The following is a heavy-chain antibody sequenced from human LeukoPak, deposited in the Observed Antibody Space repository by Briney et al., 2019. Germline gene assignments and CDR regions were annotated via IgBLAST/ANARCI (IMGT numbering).Heavy chain of an antibody. D-gene: IGHD3-10*01. J-gene: IGHJ4*02. Sequence: KPSETLSLTCTVSGGSISSSSYYWGWIRQPPGKGLEWIGSIYYSGSTYYNPSLKSRVTISVDTSKNQFSLKLSSVTAADTAVYYCARGQIRYYGSGSVFGYWGQGTLVTVSS. CDR1: GGSISSSSYY. CDR2: IYYSGST. CDR3: ARGQIRYYGSGSVFGY. V-gene: IGHV4-39*01.